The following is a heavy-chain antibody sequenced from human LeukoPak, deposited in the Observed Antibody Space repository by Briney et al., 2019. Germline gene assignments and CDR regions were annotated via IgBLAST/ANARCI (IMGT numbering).Heavy chain of an antibody. J-gene: IGHJ4*02. D-gene: IGHD3-10*01. V-gene: IGHV1-18*01. Sequence: ASVKVSCKASGYTFTTYGISWVRQAPGQGLEWMGWISGYNGNTNFAQKFQGRITMTTETSTSTAYMELRSLRSDDTAVYYCARSDISIVRGAMVWGQGTLVIVSS. CDR2: ISGYNGNT. CDR1: GYTFTTYG. CDR3: ARSDISIVRGAMV.